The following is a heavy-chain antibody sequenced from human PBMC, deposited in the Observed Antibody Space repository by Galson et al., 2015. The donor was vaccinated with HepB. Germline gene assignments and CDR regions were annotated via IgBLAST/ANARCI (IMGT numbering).Heavy chain of an antibody. CDR1: GGTFSSYA. J-gene: IGHJ4*02. D-gene: IGHD1-14*01. CDR2: IIPIFGTA. CDR3: ARARSPGNRWSHDY. V-gene: IGHV1-69*13. Sequence: SVKVSCKASGGTFSSYAISWVRQAPGQGLEWMGGIIPIFGTANYAQKFQGRVTITADESTSTSYMELSSLRSEDTAVYYCARARSPGNRWSHDYWGQGTLVTVSS.